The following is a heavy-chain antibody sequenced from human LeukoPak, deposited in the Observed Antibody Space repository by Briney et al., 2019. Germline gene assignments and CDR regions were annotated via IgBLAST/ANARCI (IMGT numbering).Heavy chain of an antibody. V-gene: IGHV1-18*01. J-gene: IGHJ5*02. CDR2: ISAYNGNT. D-gene: IGHD3-3*01. Sequence: ASVKVSCKASGYTFTSYGISWVRQAPGHGLEWMGWISAYNGNTNYAQKLQGRVTMTTDTSTSTAYMELRSLRSDDTAVYYCARAHSGDYDFWSGYPNWFDPWGQGTLVTVSS. CDR3: ARAHSGDYDFWSGYPNWFDP. CDR1: GYTFTSYG.